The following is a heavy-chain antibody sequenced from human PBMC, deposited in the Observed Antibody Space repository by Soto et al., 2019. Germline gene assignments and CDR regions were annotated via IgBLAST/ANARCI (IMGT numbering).Heavy chain of an antibody. CDR1: GFTFSSYA. J-gene: IGHJ4*02. D-gene: IGHD1-7*01. V-gene: IGHV3-23*01. CDR2: ISGSGGST. CDR3: AKEATGTWAFQMYYFDY. Sequence: GGSLRLSCAASGFTFSSYAMSWVRQAPGKGLEWVSAISGSGGSTYYADSVKGRFTISRDNSKNTLYLQMNSLRAEDTAVYYCAKEATGTWAFQMYYFDYWGQGTLVTVSS.